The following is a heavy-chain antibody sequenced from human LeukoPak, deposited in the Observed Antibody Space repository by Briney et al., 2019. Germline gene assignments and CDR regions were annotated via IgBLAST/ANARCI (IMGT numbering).Heavy chain of an antibody. J-gene: IGHJ4*02. V-gene: IGHV3-48*01. D-gene: IGHD6-13*01. CDR1: GFTFSNHH. CDR2: ISSSSSVI. CDR3: ARDMGITGADDS. Sequence: GGSLRLSCSASGFTFSNHHMTWVRQDPGKGLEWVSYISSSSSVIDYAESVKGRFTISRDNVRNSLFLQMNSLRVDDTAVYYCARDMGITGADDSWGQGTLVNVSS.